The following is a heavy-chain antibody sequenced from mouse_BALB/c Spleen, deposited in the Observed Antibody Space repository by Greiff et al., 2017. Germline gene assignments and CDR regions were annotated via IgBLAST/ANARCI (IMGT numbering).Heavy chain of an antibody. CDR3: ARDPYYGY. CDR2: IRNKANGYTT. Sequence: EVQLQESGGGLVQPGGSLRLSCATSGFTFTDYYMSWVRQPPGKALEWLGFIRNKANGYTTEYSASVKGRFTISRDNSQSILYLQMNTLRAEDSATYYCARDPYYGYWGQGTTLTVSS. D-gene: IGHD1-1*01. V-gene: IGHV7-3*02. CDR1: GFTFTDYY. J-gene: IGHJ2*01.